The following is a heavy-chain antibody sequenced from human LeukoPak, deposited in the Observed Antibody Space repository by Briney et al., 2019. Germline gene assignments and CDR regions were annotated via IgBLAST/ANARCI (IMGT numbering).Heavy chain of an antibody. J-gene: IGHJ5*02. CDR3: ARAPTMIVVEGFDP. Sequence: GASVKVSCKASGGTFSSYFMHWVRQAPGQGLEWMGIINPSGGSTNYAQKFQGRVTMTRDTSISTAYMELSRLRSDDTAVYYCARAPTMIVVEGFDPWGQGTLVTVSS. CDR1: GGTFSSYF. V-gene: IGHV1-46*01. D-gene: IGHD3-22*01. CDR2: INPSGGST.